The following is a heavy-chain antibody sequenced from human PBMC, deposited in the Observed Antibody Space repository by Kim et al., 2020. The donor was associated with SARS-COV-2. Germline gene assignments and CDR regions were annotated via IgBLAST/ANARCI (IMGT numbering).Heavy chain of an antibody. Sequence: LSLTCATSGFTLSLYSMNWVRQSPGKGLEWVSHISGSGTITKHADSVRGRFTISRDNAKNSLFLQMNGLRAEDTAVYYCVRENFWAFDIWGQGTMVT. J-gene: IGHJ3*02. D-gene: IGHD3-3*01. CDR1: GFTLSLYS. CDR2: ISGSGTIT. V-gene: IGHV3-48*04. CDR3: VRENFWAFDI.